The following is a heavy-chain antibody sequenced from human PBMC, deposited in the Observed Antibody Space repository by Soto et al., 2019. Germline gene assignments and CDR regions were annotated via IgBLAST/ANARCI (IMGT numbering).Heavy chain of an antibody. J-gene: IGHJ6*02. D-gene: IGHD3-3*01. CDR3: AKELGIGDFWSGTYYYYGMDV. CDR1: GASISSGDSY. V-gene: IGHV4-31*11. Sequence: NPXATLSLTCAVSGASISSGDSYWSWIRERPGKGLEWIGYIFHTGSTYYNPSLKSRVTISLDSSKNQFSLKLTSATAADTAVYYCAKELGIGDFWSGTYYYYGMDVWGQGTTVTVSS. CDR2: IFHTGST.